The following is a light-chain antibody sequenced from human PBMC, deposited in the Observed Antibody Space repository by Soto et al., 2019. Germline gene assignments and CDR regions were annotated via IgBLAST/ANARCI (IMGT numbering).Light chain of an antibody. Sequence: EIVLTQSPGTLSLSPGERATLSCRASQSVSSSYLAWYQQKPGQAPRLLIYGASSRATGIPDRFSGSGSGTDFTLTISRLEPEDVGVYYCQQYGSSLYTFGQGTKLEIK. CDR3: QQYGSSLYT. CDR1: QSVSSSY. CDR2: GAS. V-gene: IGKV3-20*01. J-gene: IGKJ2*01.